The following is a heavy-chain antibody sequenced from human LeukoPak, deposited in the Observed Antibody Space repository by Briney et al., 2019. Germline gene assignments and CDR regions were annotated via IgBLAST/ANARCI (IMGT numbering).Heavy chain of an antibody. CDR2: IYYSGST. CDR3: ANYVSGTMRDY. D-gene: IGHD3-16*01. J-gene: IGHJ4*02. Sequence: PSETLSLTCTVSGGSISSGGYYWSWIRQHPGKGLEWIGYIYYSGSTYYNPSLKSRVTISADTSRNQFPLKLSSVTATDTAVYYCANYVSGTMRDYWGQGTLVTVSS. CDR1: GGSISSGGYY. V-gene: IGHV4-31*03.